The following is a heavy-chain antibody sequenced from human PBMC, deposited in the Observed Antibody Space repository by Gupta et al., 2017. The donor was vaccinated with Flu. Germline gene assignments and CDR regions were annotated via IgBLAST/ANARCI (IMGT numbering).Heavy chain of an antibody. CDR2: IGGGDART. J-gene: IGHJ4*02. Sequence: FSNYGMTWVRQAPGKGLEWVSGIGGGDARTFYTDSVKGRFTISRDNSKNALYLQMNTLRADDTAVYYCAKAYYDSSGYYDAWGQGTRVTVSS. D-gene: IGHD5-12*01. V-gene: IGHV3-23*01. CDR1: FSNYG. CDR3: AKAYYDSSGYYDA.